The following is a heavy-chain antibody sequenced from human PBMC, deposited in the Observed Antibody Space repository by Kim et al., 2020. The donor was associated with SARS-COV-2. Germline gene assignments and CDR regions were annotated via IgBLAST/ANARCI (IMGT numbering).Heavy chain of an antibody. D-gene: IGHD3-3*01. V-gene: IGHV3-9*01. Sequence: GGSLRLSCAASGFTFDDYAMHWVRQAPGKGLEWVSGISWNSGNIDYADSVKGRFTISRDNAKNTLYLQMNSLRAEDTALYYCAKEMRSSWSGNMAHYYY. CDR2: ISWNSGNI. CDR1: GFTFDDYA. J-gene: IGHJ6*01. CDR3: AKEMRSSWSGNMAHYYY.